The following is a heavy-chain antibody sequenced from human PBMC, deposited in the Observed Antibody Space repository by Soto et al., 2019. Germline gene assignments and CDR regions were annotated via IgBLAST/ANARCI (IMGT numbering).Heavy chain of an antibody. D-gene: IGHD2-21*02. CDR2: INPGNGNT. Sequence: ASVKVSCKASGYTFTSYAMHWARQAPGQRLEWMGSINPGNGNTNYSQNFQGRVTMTRDTSASTVYMELTSLRSDDTAVYYCARGGHVVVVTAAFDYWGQGTLVTVSS. CDR1: GYTFTSYA. CDR3: ARGGHVVVVTAAFDY. V-gene: IGHV1-3*01. J-gene: IGHJ4*02.